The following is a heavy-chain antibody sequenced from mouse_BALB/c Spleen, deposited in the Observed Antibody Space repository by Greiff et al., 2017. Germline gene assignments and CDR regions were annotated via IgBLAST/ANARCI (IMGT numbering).Heavy chain of an antibody. CDR1: GFSLTSYG. CDR2: IWSGGST. J-gene: IGHJ3*01. Sequence: VQLQQSGPGLVQPSQSLSITCTVSGFSLTSYGVHWVRQSPGKGLEWLGVIWSGGSTDYNAAFISRLSISKDNSKSQVFFKMNSLQANDTAIYYCARECPFAYWGQGTLVTVSA. D-gene: IGHD6-1*01. CDR3: ARECPFAY. V-gene: IGHV2-2*02.